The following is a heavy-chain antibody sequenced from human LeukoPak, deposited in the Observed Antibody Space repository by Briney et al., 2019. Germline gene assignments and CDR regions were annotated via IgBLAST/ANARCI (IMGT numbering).Heavy chain of an antibody. CDR1: GFTFRSYW. V-gene: IGHV3-7*01. CDR2: IKQDGSEK. CDR3: ATYSVRIVPTAPFDY. J-gene: IGHJ4*02. Sequence: GGSLRLSCVASGFTFRSYWMSWVRQAPGKGLEWVANIKQDGSEKYYVDAVKGRFTISRDNAKNSLSLQMNSLTADDTAVYYCATYSVRIVPTAPFDYWGQGTPVTVSS. D-gene: IGHD1-1*01.